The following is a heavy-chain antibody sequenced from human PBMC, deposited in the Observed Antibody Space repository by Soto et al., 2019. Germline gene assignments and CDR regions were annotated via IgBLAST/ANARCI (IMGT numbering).Heavy chain of an antibody. D-gene: IGHD3-22*01. CDR3: AKGVYDSSGYYSSYPDYYFDY. J-gene: IGHJ4*02. CDR2: ISGSGGST. V-gene: IGHV3-23*01. Sequence: EVQLLESGGGLVQPGGSLRLSCAASGFTFSSYAMSWVRQAPGKGLEWVSAISGSGGSTYYADSVKGRFTISRDNSKNTLYLQMNSLRAEDTAVYYCAKGVYDSSGYYSSYPDYYFDYWGQGTLVTVSS. CDR1: GFTFSSYA.